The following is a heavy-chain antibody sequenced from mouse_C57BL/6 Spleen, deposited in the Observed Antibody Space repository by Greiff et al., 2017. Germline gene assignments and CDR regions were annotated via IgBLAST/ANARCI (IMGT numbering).Heavy chain of an antibody. CDR3: ARDGVYYGSSYFDY. CDR1: GFTFSSYA. CDR2: ISDGGSYT. V-gene: IGHV5-4*01. J-gene: IGHJ2*01. Sequence: EVQRVESGGGLVKPGGSLKLSCAASGFTFSSYAMSWVRQTPEKRLEWVATISDGGSYTYYPDNVKGRFTISRDNAKNNLYLQRSHLKSEDTAMYYCARDGVYYGSSYFDYWGQGTTLTVSS. D-gene: IGHD1-1*01.